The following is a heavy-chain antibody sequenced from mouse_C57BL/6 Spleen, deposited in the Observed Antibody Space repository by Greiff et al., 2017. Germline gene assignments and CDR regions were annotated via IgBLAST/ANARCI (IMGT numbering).Heavy chain of an antibody. D-gene: IGHD2-4*01. V-gene: IGHV1-52*01. CDR3: ARRGYDYDGAY. CDR2: IDPSDSET. Sequence: QVHVKQPGAELVRPGSSVKLSCKASGYTFTSYWMHWVKQRPIQGLEWIGNIDPSDSETHYNQKFKDKATLTVDKSSSTAYMQLSSLTSEDSAVYYCARRGYDYDGAYWGQGTLVTVSA. J-gene: IGHJ3*01. CDR1: GYTFTSYW.